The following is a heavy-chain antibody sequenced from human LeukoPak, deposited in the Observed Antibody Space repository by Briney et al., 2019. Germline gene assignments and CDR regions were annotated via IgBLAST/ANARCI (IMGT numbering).Heavy chain of an antibody. J-gene: IGHJ3*01. Sequence: ASVKVSCKASGYTFTGYYMHWVRQAPGQGLEWMGWINPNSGGTNYAQKFQGRVTTARDTSISTAYMELSRLRSDDTAVYYCARDAGYCGVTNCHPLYVFDLWGQGTMVTVST. CDR3: ARDAGYCGVTNCHPLYVFDL. CDR1: GYTFTGYY. D-gene: IGHD2-15*01. CDR2: INPNSGGT. V-gene: IGHV1-2*02.